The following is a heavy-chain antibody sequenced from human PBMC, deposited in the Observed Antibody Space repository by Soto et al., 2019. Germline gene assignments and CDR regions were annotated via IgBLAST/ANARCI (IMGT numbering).Heavy chain of an antibody. Sequence: QITLKESGPTVVKPTQTLTLTCTFSGFSVNSKGVGVGWIRQPPGKALEYVALIYWDDDKRYSPSLRHRLTITTDASGNRVVLSLADVDPVDTGTYYCAYTWGGRGRSFDHWGPGIGVTVSS. D-gene: IGHD3-16*01. CDR1: GFSVNSKGVG. J-gene: IGHJ4*02. CDR2: IYWDDDK. V-gene: IGHV2-5*02. CDR3: AYTWGGRGRSFDH.